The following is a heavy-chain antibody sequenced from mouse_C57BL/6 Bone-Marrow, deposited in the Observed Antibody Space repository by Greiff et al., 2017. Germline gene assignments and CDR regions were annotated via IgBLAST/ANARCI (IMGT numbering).Heavy chain of an antibody. Sequence: QVQLQQSGAELVRPGTSVKLSCKASGYIFTSYWIHWVKQRSGQGLECIARIYPGTGSTYYNEKFKGKATLTADKSSSTAYMQLSSLKSEDSAVYYCASEEIATDAIDYWDQGTSVTVSS. D-gene: IGHD1-1*01. CDR3: ASEEIATDAIDY. J-gene: IGHJ4*01. V-gene: IGHV1-76*01. CDR1: GYIFTSYW. CDR2: IYPGTGST.